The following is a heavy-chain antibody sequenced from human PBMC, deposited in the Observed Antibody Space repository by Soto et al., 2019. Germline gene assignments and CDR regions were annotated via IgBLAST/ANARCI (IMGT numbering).Heavy chain of an antibody. D-gene: IGHD6-19*01. V-gene: IGHV4-30-4*01. Sequence: PSETLSLTCTVSGGSISSGDYYWSWIRQPPGKGLEWIGYIYYSGSTYYNPSLKSRVTISVDTSKNQFSLKLSSVTAADTAVYYCVRGIAVAGEFDYWGQGTLVTVSS. CDR3: VRGIAVAGEFDY. J-gene: IGHJ4*02. CDR1: GGSISSGDYY. CDR2: IYYSGST.